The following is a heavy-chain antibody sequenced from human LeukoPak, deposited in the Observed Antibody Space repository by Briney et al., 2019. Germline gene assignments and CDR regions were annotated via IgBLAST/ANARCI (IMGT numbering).Heavy chain of an antibody. CDR2: ISGSGDIT. Sequence: GGSLRLSCAASGFPFITYAMSWVRQAPGRGLEWASAISGSGDITYYADSVKGRFTVSRDNSKNTLYLQMNSLRAEDTAIYYCAKERLYSSSWFDYWGQGTLVTVSS. D-gene: IGHD6-13*01. V-gene: IGHV3-23*01. J-gene: IGHJ4*02. CDR3: AKERLYSSSWFDY. CDR1: GFPFITYA.